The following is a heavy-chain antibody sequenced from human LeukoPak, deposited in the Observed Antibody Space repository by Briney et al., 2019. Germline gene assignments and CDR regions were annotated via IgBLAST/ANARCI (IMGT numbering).Heavy chain of an antibody. CDR1: GYTFTGYY. V-gene: IGHV1-2*02. D-gene: IGHD2-2*01. J-gene: IGHJ4*02. CDR2: INPNSGGT. Sequence: GASVKVSCKASGYTFTGYYMHWVRQAPGQGLEWMGWINPNSGGTNYAQKFQGRVTMTRDTSISTAYMELSRLRSDDTAVYYCARDSIVAVPAAMGIDYWGQGTLVTVSS. CDR3: ARDSIVAVPAAMGIDY.